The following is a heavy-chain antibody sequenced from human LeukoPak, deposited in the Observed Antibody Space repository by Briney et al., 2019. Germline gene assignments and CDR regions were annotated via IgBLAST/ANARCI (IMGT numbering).Heavy chain of an antibody. D-gene: IGHD3-22*01. CDR3: ARAAPNYYDSSGSLRNPYLDY. Sequence: SGTLSLTCAVSGGSISSSNWWSWVRQPPGKGLVWIGEIYHSGSTNYNPSLKSRVTISVDKSKNQFSLKLSSVTAADTAVYFCARAAPNYYDSSGSLRNPYLDYWGQGTLVTVSS. J-gene: IGHJ4*02. CDR2: IYHSGST. CDR1: GGSISSSNW. V-gene: IGHV4-4*02.